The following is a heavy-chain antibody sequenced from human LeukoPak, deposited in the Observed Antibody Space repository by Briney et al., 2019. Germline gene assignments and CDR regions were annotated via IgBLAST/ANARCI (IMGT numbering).Heavy chain of an antibody. V-gene: IGHV4-59*01. CDR1: GGSISSYY. CDR2: IYYSGST. Sequence: SETLSLTCTVSGGSISSYYWSWIRQPPGKGLECIGYIYYSGSTNYNPSLKSRVTISVDTSKNQFSLKLSSVTAADTAVYYCARVHCSSTSCYGDDAFDIWGQGTMVTVSS. J-gene: IGHJ3*02. D-gene: IGHD2-2*01. CDR3: ARVHCSSTSCYGDDAFDI.